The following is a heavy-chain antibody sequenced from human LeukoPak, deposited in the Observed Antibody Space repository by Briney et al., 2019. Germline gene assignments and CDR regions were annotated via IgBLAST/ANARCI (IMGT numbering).Heavy chain of an antibody. CDR3: AREVAIFGVGSVDY. D-gene: IGHD3-3*01. V-gene: IGHV3-23*01. CDR2: IFPSGGEI. Sequence: GGSLRLSCAASGFTFSTFAMIWVRHPPGKGLEWVSSIFPSGGEIHYAGSVRGRFTIFRDNSKSTLSLQMNSLRAEDTAVYYCAREVAIFGVGSVDYWGQGTLVTVSS. CDR1: GFTFSTFA. J-gene: IGHJ4*02.